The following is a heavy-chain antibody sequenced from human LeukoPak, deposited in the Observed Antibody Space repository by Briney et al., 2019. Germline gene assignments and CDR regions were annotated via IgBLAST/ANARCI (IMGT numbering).Heavy chain of an antibody. D-gene: IGHD3-22*01. CDR2: MSGSGGMT. V-gene: IGHV3-23*01. J-gene: IGHJ4*02. CDR1: GFXFSAYA. Sequence: GGSLRLSCAVSGFXFSAYAISWVRQAPGKGLEWVSAMSGSGGMTYYADSVKGRFSISRDNSKNTLHLQMNSLRAEDTAVYYCAKGAMPYYDGSGYNYLDYWGQGTPVTVSS. CDR3: AKGAMPYYDGSGYNYLDY.